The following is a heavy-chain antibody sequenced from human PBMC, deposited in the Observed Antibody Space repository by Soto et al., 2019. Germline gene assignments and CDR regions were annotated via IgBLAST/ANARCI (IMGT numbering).Heavy chain of an antibody. CDR1: GFTFSAYW. Sequence: EVQLVESGGGLVQPGGSLRLSCAASGFTFSAYWMNWVRQAPGKGLEWVANIKQDGSEKYYVDSVKGRFTISRDNAENSLYLQMNSLRVEDTAVYYCASDPELHWGQGTLVSVSS. V-gene: IGHV3-7*01. D-gene: IGHD1-26*01. CDR3: ASDPELH. J-gene: IGHJ4*02. CDR2: IKQDGSEK.